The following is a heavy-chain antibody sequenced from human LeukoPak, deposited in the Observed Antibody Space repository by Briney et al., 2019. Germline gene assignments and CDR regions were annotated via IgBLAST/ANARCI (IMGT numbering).Heavy chain of an antibody. D-gene: IGHD6-13*01. CDR1: GYTFTSYY. J-gene: IGHJ4*02. CDR2: INPSGGST. V-gene: IGHV1-46*01. Sequence: GSVKVSCKASGYTFTSYYMHWVRQAPGQGLEWMGIINPSGGSTSYAQKFQGRVTMTRDTSTSTVYMELSSLRSEDTAVYYCARGAGSSWSLNLYYFDYWGQGTLVTVSS. CDR3: ARGAGSSWSLNLYYFDY.